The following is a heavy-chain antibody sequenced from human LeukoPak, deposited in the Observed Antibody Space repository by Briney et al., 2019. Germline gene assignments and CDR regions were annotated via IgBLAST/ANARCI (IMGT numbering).Heavy chain of an antibody. CDR2: INHSGST. CDR3: ARGDLLTGYLDY. Sequence: SETLSLTCAVYGGSFSGYYWSWIRQPPGKGLEWIGEINHSGSTNYNPSLKSRVTISVDTSKNQFSLKLSSVTAADTAVYYCARGDLLTGYLDYWGQGTLVTVSS. V-gene: IGHV4-34*01. CDR1: GGSFSGYY. D-gene: IGHD3-9*01. J-gene: IGHJ4*02.